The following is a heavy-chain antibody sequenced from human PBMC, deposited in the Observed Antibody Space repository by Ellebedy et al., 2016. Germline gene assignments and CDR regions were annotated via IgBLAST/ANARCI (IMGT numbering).Heavy chain of an antibody. V-gene: IGHV4-59*01. CDR2: IYYSGIT. CDR1: GGSMSSYY. CDR3: ARDQRSTSCYDY. J-gene: IGHJ4*02. D-gene: IGHD2-2*01. Sequence: SETLSLXCTVSGGSMSSYYWSWIRQPPGKGLEWIGYIYYSGITNYNPSPKSRVTISVDTSKNQFSLKLSSVTAADTAVYYCARDQRSTSCYDYWGQGTLVTVSS.